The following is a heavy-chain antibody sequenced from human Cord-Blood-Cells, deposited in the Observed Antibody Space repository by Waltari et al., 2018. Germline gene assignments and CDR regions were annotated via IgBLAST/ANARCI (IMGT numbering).Heavy chain of an antibody. CDR1: GRSISSSSYY. V-gene: IGHV4-39*01. J-gene: IGHJ3*02. CDR2: IYYSECT. CDR3: ARRSIAAAGDAFDI. D-gene: IGHD6-13*01. Sequence: QLQLQESGPGLVKPSETLSLTCTVSGRSISSSSYYWGWIRQPPGKGLEWIGSIYYSECTYTNPSLKSGLTISVDTSKNQFSLKLSSVTAADTAVYYCARRSIAAAGDAFDIWGQGTMVTVTS.